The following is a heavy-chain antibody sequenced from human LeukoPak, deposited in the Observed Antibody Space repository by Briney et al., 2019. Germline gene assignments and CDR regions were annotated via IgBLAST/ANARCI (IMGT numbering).Heavy chain of an antibody. J-gene: IGHJ5*02. D-gene: IGHD6-13*01. CDR2: ISGSGGTT. Sequence: PGGSLRLSCAASGFTFSEYYMTWIRQAPGKGLEWVSAISGSGGTTYYADSVKGRFTISRDNSKNTLYLQMNSLRADDTAVYYCAREIAAAGIMNWFDPWGQGTLVTVSS. CDR3: AREIAAAGIMNWFDP. CDR1: GFTFSEYY. V-gene: IGHV3-23*01.